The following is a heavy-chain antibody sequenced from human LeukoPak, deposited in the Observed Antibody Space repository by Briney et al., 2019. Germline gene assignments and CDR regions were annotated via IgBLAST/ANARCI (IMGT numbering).Heavy chain of an antibody. J-gene: IGHJ5*02. CDR2: IYYSGST. D-gene: IGHD3-22*01. CDR1: GGSISSYY. CDR3: EREYASSVQSSWFDP. Sequence: SETLSLTCTVSGGSISSYYWSWIRQPPGKGLEWIGYIYYSGSTNYNPSLKSRVTISVDTSKNQFSLKLSSVTAADTAVYYCEREYASSVQSSWFDPWGQGTLVTVSS. V-gene: IGHV4-59*01.